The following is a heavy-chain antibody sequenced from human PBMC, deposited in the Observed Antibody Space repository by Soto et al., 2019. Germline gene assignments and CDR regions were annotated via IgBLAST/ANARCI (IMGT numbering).Heavy chain of an antibody. CDR2: IYYSGST. D-gene: IGHD5-12*01. V-gene: IGHV4-39*01. CDR1: GGSISSSSYY. J-gene: IGHJ4*02. CDR3: AKRLGDGYNSDY. Sequence: SETLSLTWTVSGGSISSSSYYGGWVRQPPGKGLDWIGSIYYSGSTYYNPSLKSRVTISVDTSKNQFSLKLSSVTAADTAVYYCAKRLGDGYNSDYWGQGTLVTVSS.